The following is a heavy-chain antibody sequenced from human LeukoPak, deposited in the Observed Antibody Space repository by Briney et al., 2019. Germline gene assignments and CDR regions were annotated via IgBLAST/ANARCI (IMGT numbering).Heavy chain of an antibody. CDR1: GGSISSYY. V-gene: IGHV4-59*01. CDR3: ARTSSSWL. Sequence: PSETLSLTCTVSGGSISSYYWSWIRQPPGKGLEWIGCIYDSGSTDYNPSLKSRVTISVDTSKNQFSLKLTSVTAADTAMYYCARTSSSWLWGQGTLVTVSS. D-gene: IGHD6-13*01. J-gene: IGHJ4*02. CDR2: IYDSGST.